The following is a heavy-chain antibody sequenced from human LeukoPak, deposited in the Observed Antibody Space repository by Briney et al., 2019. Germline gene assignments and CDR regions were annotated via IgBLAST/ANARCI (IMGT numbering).Heavy chain of an antibody. CDR2: IYTSGST. J-gene: IGHJ2*01. CDR1: GGSISSYY. D-gene: IGHD2-2*01. Sequence: PSETLSLTCTVSGGSISSYYWSWIRQPAGKGLEWIGRIYTSGSTNYNPSLKSRVTMSVDTSKNQFSLKLSSVTAADTAVYYCARDTPYCSSTSCLGVWYFDLWGRGTLVTVSS. V-gene: IGHV4-4*07. CDR3: ARDTPYCSSTSCLGVWYFDL.